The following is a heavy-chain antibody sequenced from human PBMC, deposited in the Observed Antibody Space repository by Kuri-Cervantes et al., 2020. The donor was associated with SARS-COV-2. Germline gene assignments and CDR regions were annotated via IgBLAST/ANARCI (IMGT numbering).Heavy chain of an antibody. CDR3: VRDGDHWNFDY. Sequence: GEPLKISCSASGFTFSIYAMHWVRQAPGKGLEYVSAISSNGGSTYYADSVKGRFTISRDNAKNMLFLQMNSLRAEDTAVYYCVRDGDHWNFDYWGQGTLVTVSS. CDR1: GFTFSIYA. CDR2: ISSNGGST. V-gene: IGHV3-64*04. J-gene: IGHJ4*02. D-gene: IGHD1-1*01.